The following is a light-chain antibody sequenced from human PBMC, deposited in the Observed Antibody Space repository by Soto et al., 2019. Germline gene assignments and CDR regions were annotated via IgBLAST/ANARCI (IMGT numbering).Light chain of an antibody. CDR1: SGSVSTNYY. J-gene: IGLJ1*01. Sequence: QTVVTQEPSFSASPGETVTLTCGLSSGSVSTNYYPSWYQQTPGQAPRTLIYNTDTHSSGVPDRFSGSILGNKAALTITGAQADDESDYYCSSYTSSSTYVFGTGTKLTVL. V-gene: IGLV8-61*01. CDR2: NTD. CDR3: SSYTSSSTYV.